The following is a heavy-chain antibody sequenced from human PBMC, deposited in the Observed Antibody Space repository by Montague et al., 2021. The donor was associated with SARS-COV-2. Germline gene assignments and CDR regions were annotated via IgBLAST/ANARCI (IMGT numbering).Heavy chain of an antibody. CDR1: EFMFSSYW. V-gene: IGHV3-7*05. CDR2: IKQDGSER. CDR3: ARDWVGGIVVVPDAFDL. D-gene: IGHD2-15*01. Sequence: SLRLSCAASEFMFSSYWMSWVRQAPGKGLEWVATIKQDGSERNYVDSVKGRLTIFRDNTKDSVYLQMNRLRVEDTAVYYCARDWVGGIVVVPDAFDLWGHGTVVTVAS. J-gene: IGHJ3*01.